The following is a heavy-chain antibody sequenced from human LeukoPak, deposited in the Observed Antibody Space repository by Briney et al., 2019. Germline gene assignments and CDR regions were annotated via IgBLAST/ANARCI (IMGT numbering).Heavy chain of an antibody. CDR3: ARSSYSSSSSV. CDR1: GFTFSGFW. CDR2: INSDGSEG. D-gene: IGHD6-6*01. J-gene: IGHJ3*01. Sequence: GGSLRLSCAVSGFTFSGFWMSWFRQAPGKGLEWVASINSDGSEGYYADVVKGRFTISRDNAKNSLYLQINSLRAEDTAVYYCARSSYSSSSSVWGQGTMVTVSS. V-gene: IGHV3-7*03.